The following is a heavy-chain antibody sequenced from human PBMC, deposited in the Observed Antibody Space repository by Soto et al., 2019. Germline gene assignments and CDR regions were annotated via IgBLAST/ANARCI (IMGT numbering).Heavy chain of an antibody. CDR1: GYSFTTYW. V-gene: IGHV5-51*01. CDR2: IYPDDSDT. J-gene: IGHJ3*02. Sequence: PGESLKISCKGSGYSFTTYWIGWVRPMPGKGLEWMGIIYPDDSDTRYSPSFQGQVTISADKSIRTAYLQWSSLKASDTAMYYCARLRTAMSSGYDAFDTWDLGTMVIVSS. CDR3: ARLRTAMSSGYDAFDT. D-gene: IGHD3-22*01.